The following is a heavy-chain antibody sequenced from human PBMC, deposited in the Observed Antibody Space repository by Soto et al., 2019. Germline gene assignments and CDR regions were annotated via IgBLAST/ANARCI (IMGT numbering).Heavy chain of an antibody. CDR2: IYYSGST. CDR1: GGSISSGDYY. CDR3: ARDYCSGGSCYSVGYYGMDV. Sequence: SETLSLTCTVSGGSISSGDYYWSWIRQPPGKGLEWIGYIYYSGSTYYNPSLKSRVTISVDTSKNQFSLKLSSVTAADTAVYYCARDYCSGGSCYSVGYYGMDVWGQGTTVTVSS. V-gene: IGHV4-30-4*01. D-gene: IGHD2-15*01. J-gene: IGHJ6*02.